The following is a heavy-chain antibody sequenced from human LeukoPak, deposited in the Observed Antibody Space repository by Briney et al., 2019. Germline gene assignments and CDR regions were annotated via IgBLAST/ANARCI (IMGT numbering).Heavy chain of an antibody. CDR2: ISSSSSYI. D-gene: IGHD3-10*01. V-gene: IGHV3-21*01. CDR1: GFTFSSYS. Sequence: GGSLRLSCAASGFTFSSYSMNWVRQAPGKGLEWVSSISSSSSYIYYADSVKGRFTISRDNAKNSLYLQMNSLRAEDTAVYYCAFYGSGTFDYWGQGTLVTVSS. J-gene: IGHJ4*02. CDR3: AFYGSGTFDY.